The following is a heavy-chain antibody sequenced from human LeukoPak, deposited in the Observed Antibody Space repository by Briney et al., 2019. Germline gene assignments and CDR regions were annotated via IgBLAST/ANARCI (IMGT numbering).Heavy chain of an antibody. CDR1: GFTFNIYW. D-gene: IGHD6-19*01. CDR2: IKQDGSEK. J-gene: IGHJ5*02. CDR3: ARDHLGGGWFSLSP. Sequence: PGGSLRLSCTASGFTFNIYWMTWVRQAPGKGLEWVANIKQDGSEKYYVDSVKGRFTISRDNAKNSVFLQMNGLRAEDTAVYYCARDHLGGGWFSLSPWGQGTLVTVSS. V-gene: IGHV3-7*03.